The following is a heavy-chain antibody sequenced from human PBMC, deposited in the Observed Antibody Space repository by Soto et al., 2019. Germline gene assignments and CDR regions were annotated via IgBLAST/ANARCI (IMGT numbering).Heavy chain of an antibody. V-gene: IGHV4-39*01. J-gene: IGHJ3*02. Sequence: SETLSLTCTVSGGSISSSSYYWGWIRQPPGKGLEWIGSIYYSGSTYYNTSLKSRVTISVDTSKNQFSLKLSSVTAADTAVYYCARSLYYDFWSGYYHHDAFDIWGQGTMVTVSS. CDR1: GGSISSSSYY. CDR3: ARSLYYDFWSGYYHHDAFDI. CDR2: IYYSGST. D-gene: IGHD3-3*01.